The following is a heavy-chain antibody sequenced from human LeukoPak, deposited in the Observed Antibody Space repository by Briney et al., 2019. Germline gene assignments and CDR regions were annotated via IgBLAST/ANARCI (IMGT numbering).Heavy chain of an antibody. V-gene: IGHV3-53*01. CDR1: GFTVSSTY. D-gene: IGHD3-22*01. J-gene: IGHJ4*02. CDR3: ARGPYYYDRSGYFDY. Sequence: GGSLRLSCAASGFTVSSTYMTWVRQAPGKGLEWVSVIYSGGSTYYADSVKGRFTISRDNSKNTLYLQMNSLRAEDTAVYYRARGPYYYDRSGYFDYWGQGTLVTVSS. CDR2: IYSGGST.